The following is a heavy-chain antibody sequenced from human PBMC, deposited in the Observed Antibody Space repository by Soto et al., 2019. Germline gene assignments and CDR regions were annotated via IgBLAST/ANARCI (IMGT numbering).Heavy chain of an antibody. CDR1: GGSFSGYY. CDR3: ARLGHTFKGDGYSVH. V-gene: IGHV4-34*01. J-gene: IGHJ4*02. CDR2: INHSGST. D-gene: IGHD5-18*01. Sequence: QVQLQQWGAGLLKPSETLSLTCAVYGGSFSGYYWSWIRQPPGKGLEWIGEINHSGSTNYNPSLKSRVTISVDTSKNQFSLKLSSVTAADTAVYYCARLGHTFKGDGYSVHWGQGTLVTASS.